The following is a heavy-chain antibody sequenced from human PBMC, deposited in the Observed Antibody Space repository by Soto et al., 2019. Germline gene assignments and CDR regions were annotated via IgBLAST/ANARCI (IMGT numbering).Heavy chain of an antibody. D-gene: IGHD6-19*01. CDR1: GGSISSGGYY. J-gene: IGHJ5*02. CDR2: IYYSGST. CDR3: AGVSIGTAGIAVAGKGDWFDP. Sequence: SETLSLTCTVSGGSISSGGYYWSWIRQHPGKGLEWIGYIYYSGSTYYNPSLKSRFTISVDTSKNQFSLKLSSGTAADTAVYYCAGVSIGTAGIAVAGKGDWFDPWGQGTLVTVSS. V-gene: IGHV4-31*03.